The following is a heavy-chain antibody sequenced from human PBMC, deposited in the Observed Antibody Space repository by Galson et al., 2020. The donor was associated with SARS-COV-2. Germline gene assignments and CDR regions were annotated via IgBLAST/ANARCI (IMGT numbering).Heavy chain of an antibody. CDR3: ARRKYYNYYMDV. J-gene: IGHJ6*03. CDR2: ISYTGST. CDR1: GGSISTSSDY. V-gene: IGHV4-39*01. Sequence: SETLSLTCTVSGGSISTSSDYWGWIRQPPGKGLEWIGTISYTGSTYYNPSLKSRVFISVDTSKNQFSLTLRSVTAADTGVYYCARRKYYNYYMDVWGKGTTVTISS.